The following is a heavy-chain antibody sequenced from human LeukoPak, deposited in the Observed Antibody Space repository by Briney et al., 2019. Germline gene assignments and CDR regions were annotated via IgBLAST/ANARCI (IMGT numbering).Heavy chain of an antibody. J-gene: IGHJ4*02. V-gene: IGHV3-23*01. D-gene: IGHD3-10*01. CDR1: GFTFSSYA. CDR2: ISGSGGST. Sequence: GGSLRLSCAASGFTFSSYATSWVRQAPGKGLEWVSAISGSGGSTYYADSVKGRFTISGDNSKNTLYLQMNSLRAEDTAVYYCAKDYYYGSGSYYNPYYFDYWGQGTLVTVSS. CDR3: AKDYYYGSGSYYNPYYFDY.